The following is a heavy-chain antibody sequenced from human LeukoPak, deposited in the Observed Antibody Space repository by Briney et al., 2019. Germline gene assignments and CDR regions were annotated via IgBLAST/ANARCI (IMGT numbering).Heavy chain of an antibody. D-gene: IGHD2-2*01. CDR1: GFTFSSYS. J-gene: IGHJ5*02. CDR3: ASSAEYQLLNWFDP. CDR2: ISSSSSSYI. Sequence: GGSLRLSCAASGFTFSSYSMTWVRQAPGKGLEWVSSISSSSSSYIYYADSVKGRFTISRDNAKNSLYLQMNSLRAEDTAVYYCASSAEYQLLNWFDPWGQGTLVTVSS. V-gene: IGHV3-21*01.